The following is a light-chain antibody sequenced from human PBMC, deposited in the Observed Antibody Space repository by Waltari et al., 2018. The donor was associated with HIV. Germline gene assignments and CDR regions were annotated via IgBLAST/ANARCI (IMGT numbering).Light chain of an antibody. V-gene: IGKV1-39*01. CDR1: QNINNY. CDR2: GAS. Sequence: DIQMTQSPSSLSASVGDTVTITCRASQNINNYLNWYQQRPGKPPNLLIYGASSLQPVVPSRFSGKTSGTNLTLTITRLQLEDFASYYCQQSFSATITFGQGTRLE. CDR3: QQSFSATIT. J-gene: IGKJ5*01.